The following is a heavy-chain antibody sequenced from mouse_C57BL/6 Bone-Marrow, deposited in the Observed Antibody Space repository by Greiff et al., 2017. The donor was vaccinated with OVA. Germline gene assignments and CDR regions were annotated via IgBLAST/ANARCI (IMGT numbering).Heavy chain of an antibody. CDR2: IHPNSGST. V-gene: IGHV1-64*01. CDR3: ARRPGFDY. J-gene: IGHJ2*01. CDR1: GYTFTSYW. Sequence: QVHVKQPGAELVKPGASVKLSCKASGYTFTSYWMHWVKQRPGQGLEWIGMIHPNSGSTNYNEKFKSKATLTVDKSSSTAYMQLSSLTSEDSAVYYCARRPGFDYWGQGTTLTVSS.